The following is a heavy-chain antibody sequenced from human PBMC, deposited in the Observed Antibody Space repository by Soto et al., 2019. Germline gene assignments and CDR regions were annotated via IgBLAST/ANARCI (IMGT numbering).Heavy chain of an antibody. CDR2: ISGSGGCT. Sequence: EVQLLESGGGLVQPGGSLRLSCAASGFTFSSYAMSWVRQAPGKGLEWVSAISGSGGCTYYADSVKGRFTISRDNSKNTLYLQMNSLRAEDTAVYYCAKADCSSTSCYASLDYWGQGTLVTVSS. CDR3: AKADCSSTSCYASLDY. J-gene: IGHJ4*02. V-gene: IGHV3-23*01. CDR1: GFTFSSYA. D-gene: IGHD2-2*01.